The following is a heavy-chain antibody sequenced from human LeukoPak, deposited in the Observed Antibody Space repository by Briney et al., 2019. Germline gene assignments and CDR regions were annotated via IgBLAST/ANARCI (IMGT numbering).Heavy chain of an antibody. CDR1: GGSFSGYY. Sequence: SETLSLTCAVYGGSFSGYYWSWIRQPPGKGLEWIGEINHSGSTNYNPSLKSRVTISVDTSKNQFSLKLSSVTAADTAVYYCARGGCNYDHYYYYYGMDVWGQGTTVTVSS. J-gene: IGHJ6*02. CDR2: INHSGST. CDR3: ARGGCNYDHYYYYYGMDV. V-gene: IGHV4-34*01. D-gene: IGHD4-11*01.